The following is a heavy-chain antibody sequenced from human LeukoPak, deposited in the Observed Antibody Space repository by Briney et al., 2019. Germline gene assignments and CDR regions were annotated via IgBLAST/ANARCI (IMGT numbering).Heavy chain of an antibody. CDR3: ARDLRKGRYFDY. J-gene: IGHJ4*02. CDR1: GFTFRNYA. D-gene: IGHD3-10*01. Sequence: GGSLRLSCVASGFTFRNYAMHWVRQAPGKGLEWVALISLDGSNKDYAESVKGRFTISRDNSKNTLYVEMTSLRADDTAVYYCARDLRKGRYFDYWGQGTLVTVSS. V-gene: IGHV3-30*04. CDR2: ISLDGSNK.